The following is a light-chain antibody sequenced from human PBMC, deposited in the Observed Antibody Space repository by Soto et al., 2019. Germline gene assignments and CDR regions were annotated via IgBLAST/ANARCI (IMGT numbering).Light chain of an antibody. CDR2: GAS. CDR3: QQYNNWPPRGT. J-gene: IGKJ2*02. CDR1: QSVSSN. V-gene: IGKV3-15*01. Sequence: EIVMTQSPATLSLSPEERATLSCRASQSVSSNFAVYQQKPGQAPRLLIYGASTRATGIPARFSGSGSGTEFTLAISSLQYEDFAVYYCQQYNNWPPRGTFGQGTKLEIK.